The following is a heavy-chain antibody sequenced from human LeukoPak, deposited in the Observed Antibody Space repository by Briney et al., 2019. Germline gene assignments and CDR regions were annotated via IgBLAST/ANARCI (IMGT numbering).Heavy chain of an antibody. CDR2: ITSSGTYT. CDR3: ARDYGGSSPFDY. J-gene: IGHJ4*02. Sequence: PGGSLRLSCADSGFTFSNYNMNWVRQAPGKAMEWVSSITSSGTYTFYADSVKGRFTISRDNAKNSLYLQMNSLRAEDTAVYYCARDYGGSSPFDYWGQGTLVTVSS. D-gene: IGHD4-23*01. V-gene: IGHV3-21*01. CDR1: GFTFSNYN.